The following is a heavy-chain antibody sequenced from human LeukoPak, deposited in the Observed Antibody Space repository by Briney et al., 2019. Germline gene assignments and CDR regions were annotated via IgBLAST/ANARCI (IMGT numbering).Heavy chain of an antibody. V-gene: IGHV1-46*01. CDR1: GYTFTSYY. J-gene: IGHJ3*02. CDR2: INPSGGST. Sequence: ASVRVSCTASGYTFTSYYMHWVRQAPGQGLEWMGIINPSGGSTSYAQKFQGRVTMTRDTSTSTVYMELSSLRSEDTAVYYCARDRREMATTDAFDIWGQGTMVTVSS. CDR3: ARDRREMATTDAFDI. D-gene: IGHD5-24*01.